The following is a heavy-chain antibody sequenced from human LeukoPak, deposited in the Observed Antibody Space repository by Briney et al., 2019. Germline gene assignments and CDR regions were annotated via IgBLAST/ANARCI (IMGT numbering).Heavy chain of an antibody. CDR1: GGSISSDNW. CDR2: IYHSGST. J-gene: IGHJ1*01. V-gene: IGHV4-4*02. Sequence: SETLSLTCAVSGGSISSDNWWSWVRQPPGKGLEWIGEIYHSGSTNYNPSLQSRVTISVDKSSNHFSLRLTSVTAADTAVYYCATNGWYCLDHWGQGALVTVSS. CDR3: ATNGWYCLDH. D-gene: IGHD6-19*01.